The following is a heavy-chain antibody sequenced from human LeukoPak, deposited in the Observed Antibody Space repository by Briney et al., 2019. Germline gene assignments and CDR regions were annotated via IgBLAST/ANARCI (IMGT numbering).Heavy chain of an antibody. CDR2: INSNSGRT. CDR3: ARGGKYGCSGGSCYADS. D-gene: IGHD2-15*01. J-gene: IGHJ5*01. Sequence: ASVKVSCKASGYTFTDYYLHWVRQAPGQGLEWMGWINSNSGRTHYIQDFQGRVTMTRDTSISTAYMEVSRLRSDDTAVYYCARGGKYGCSGGSCYADSWGQGTLVIVSS. CDR1: GYTFTDYY. V-gene: IGHV1-2*02.